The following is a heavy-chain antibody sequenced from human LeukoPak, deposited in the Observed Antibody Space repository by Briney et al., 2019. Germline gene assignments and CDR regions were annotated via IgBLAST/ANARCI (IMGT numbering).Heavy chain of an antibody. V-gene: IGHV4-4*07. Sequence: SETLSLTCTVSGGSISSYYWSWIRQPAGKGLEWIGRIYTSGSTNYNPSLKSRVTMSVDTSKNQFSLKLSSVTAADTAVYYCATSGYSSRCPDYWGQGTLVTVPS. J-gene: IGHJ4*02. D-gene: IGHD6-13*01. CDR1: GGSISSYY. CDR2: IYTSGST. CDR3: ATSGYSSRCPDY.